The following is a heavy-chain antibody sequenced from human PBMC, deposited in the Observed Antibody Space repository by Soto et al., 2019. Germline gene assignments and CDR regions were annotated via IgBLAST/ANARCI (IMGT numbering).Heavy chain of an antibody. CDR2: ISGSGGST. D-gene: IGHD5-12*01. CDR1: GFTFSSYA. CDR3: AKDSVTDSGYDPAYFDY. Sequence: GGSLRLSCAASGFTFSSYAMSWVRQAPGKGLEWVSAISGSGGSTYYADSVKGRFTISSDNSKNTLYLQMNSLRAEDTAVYYCAKDSVTDSGYDPAYFDYWGQGTLVTVSS. V-gene: IGHV3-23*01. J-gene: IGHJ4*02.